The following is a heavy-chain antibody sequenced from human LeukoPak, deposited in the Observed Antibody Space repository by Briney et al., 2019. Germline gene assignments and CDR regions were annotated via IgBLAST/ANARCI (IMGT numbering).Heavy chain of an antibody. V-gene: IGHV2-70*11. CDR2: IDWDDDK. CDR3: ARTKYYDILTGYDPVPYYFDY. CDR1: GFSLSTSGMC. J-gene: IGHJ4*02. D-gene: IGHD3-9*01. Sequence: ESGPALVKPTQTLTLTCTFSGFSLSTSGMCGSWIRQPPGKALEWLARIDWDDDKYYSTSLKTRLTISKDTSKNQVVLTMTNMDPVDTATYYCARTKYYDILTGYDPVPYYFDYWGQGTLVTVSS.